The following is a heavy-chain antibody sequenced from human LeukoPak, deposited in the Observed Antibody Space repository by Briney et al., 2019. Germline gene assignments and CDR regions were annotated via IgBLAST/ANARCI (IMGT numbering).Heavy chain of an antibody. J-gene: IGHJ6*03. V-gene: IGHV1-46*01. CDR1: GYTFTTYY. Sequence: ASVKVSFKASGYTFTTYYMHWVRQPPGQGLEWMGIINPSGGSTNNAQKFQGRVTMTRDMSTSTVYMELSSLRSEDTAVYYCARWGNYYYYMDVWGKGTPVTVSS. CDR3: ARWGNYYYYMDV. D-gene: IGHD3-16*01. CDR2: INPSGGST.